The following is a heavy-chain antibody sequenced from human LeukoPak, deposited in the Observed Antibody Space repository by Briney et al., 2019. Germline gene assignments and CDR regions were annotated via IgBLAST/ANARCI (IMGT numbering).Heavy chain of an antibody. CDR3: TRGSGITMIVA. CDR2: IRSKAYGGTT. V-gene: IGHV3-49*03. CDR1: GFTFGDYA. D-gene: IGHD3-22*01. J-gene: IGHJ4*02. Sequence: GGSLRLSCTASGFTFGDYAMSWFRQVPGKGLEWVGFIRSKAYGGTTEYAASVKGRFTISRDDSKSIAYLQMNSLKTEDTAVYYCTRGSGITMIVAGGQGTLVTVSS.